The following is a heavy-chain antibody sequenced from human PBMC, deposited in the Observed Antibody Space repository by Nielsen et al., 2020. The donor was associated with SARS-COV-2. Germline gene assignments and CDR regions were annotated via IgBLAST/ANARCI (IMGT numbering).Heavy chain of an antibody. CDR2: ISYDGSNK. J-gene: IGHJ3*02. CDR3: AKGARILYLMAFDI. CDR1: GFTFSSYG. V-gene: IGHV3-30*18. Sequence: GESLKISCAASGFTFSSYGMHWVRQAPGKGLEWVAVISYDGSNKYYADSVKGRFTISRDNSKNTLYLQMNSLRAEDTAVYYCAKGARILYLMAFDIWGQGTMVTVSS. D-gene: IGHD2-8*01.